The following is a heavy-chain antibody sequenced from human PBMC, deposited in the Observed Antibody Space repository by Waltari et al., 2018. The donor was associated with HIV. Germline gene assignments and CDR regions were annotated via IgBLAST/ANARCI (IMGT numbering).Heavy chain of an antibody. CDR1: GYRLNNYW. CDR3: ATSYYFNMDV. CDR2: IYPGDSQT. Sequence: EVQLVQSGAEVKKPGESLKISCKGSGYRLNNYWIGWVRPMPGKGLELMGIIYPGDSQTRYSPSFQGQVTISVDKSISTAYLQWSSLKASDTAMYFCATSYYFNMDVWGQGTTVTVSS. V-gene: IGHV5-51*01. J-gene: IGHJ6*02.